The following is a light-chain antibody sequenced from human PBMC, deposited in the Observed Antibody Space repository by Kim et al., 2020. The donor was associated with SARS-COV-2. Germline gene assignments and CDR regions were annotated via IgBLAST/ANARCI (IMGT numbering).Light chain of an antibody. J-gene: IGKJ2*01. Sequence: LTPGAGAPLSCNASQSLSASSFAWYQQSPGHSPRLLMYGASTRGPGIPDRFSGSGSGTDFTLTIGRLEPEDFAVYFCQNYGCSPFTFGRGTKLEI. CDR1: QSLSASS. V-gene: IGKV3-20*01. CDR3: QNYGCSPFT. CDR2: GAS.